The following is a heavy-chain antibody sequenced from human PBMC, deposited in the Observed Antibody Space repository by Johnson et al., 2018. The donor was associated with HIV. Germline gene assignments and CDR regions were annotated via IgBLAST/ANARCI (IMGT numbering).Heavy chain of an antibody. CDR1: GFTLSTYT. CDR2: VDDDGSYK. J-gene: IGHJ3*02. CDR3: ARDARYSRSWPDAFDI. Sequence: QVQLVESGGGVVQPWKSLRLFCAVSGFTLSTYTMHWVRQTPGRGLEWVAFVDDDGSYKYYVDSVKGRFSVSIDYYRNTLYLQMNSLRPEDTAVYYCARDARYSRSWPDAFDIWGQGTMVTVSS. D-gene: IGHD6-13*01. V-gene: IGHV3-30*04.